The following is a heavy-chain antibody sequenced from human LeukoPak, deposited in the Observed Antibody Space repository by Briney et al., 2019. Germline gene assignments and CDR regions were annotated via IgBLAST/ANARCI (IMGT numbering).Heavy chain of an antibody. CDR1: GGSISSSSYY. CDR3: ASQYGSYNY. CDR2: IYYSGST. V-gene: IGHV4-39*01. D-gene: IGHD3-10*01. Sequence: SETLSLTCTDSGGSISSSSYYWGWIRQPPGKGLEWIGSIYYSGSTYYNPSLKSRVTISVDTSKNQFSLKLSSVTAADTAVYYCASQYGSYNYWGQGTLVTVSS. J-gene: IGHJ4*02.